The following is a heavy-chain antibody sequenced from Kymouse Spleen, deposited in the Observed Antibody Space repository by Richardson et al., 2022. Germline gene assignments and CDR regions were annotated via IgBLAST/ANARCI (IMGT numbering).Heavy chain of an antibody. CDR2: IYYSGST. D-gene: IGHD3-10*01. Sequence: QVQLQESGPGLVKPSETLSLTCTVSGGSVSSGSYYWSWIRQPPGKGLEWIGYIYYSGSTNYNPSLKSRVTISVDTSKNQFSLKLSSVTAADTAVYYCARDGGSGSEGDYWGQGTLVTVSS. CDR1: GGSVSSGSYY. J-gene: IGHJ4*02. V-gene: IGHV4-61*01. CDR3: ARDGGSGSEGDY.